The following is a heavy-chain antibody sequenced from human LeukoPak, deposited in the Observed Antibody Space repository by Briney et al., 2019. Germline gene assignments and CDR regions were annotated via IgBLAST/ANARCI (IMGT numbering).Heavy chain of an antibody. CDR2: INPSGGST. D-gene: IGHD4-17*01. CDR1: GYTFTNYH. CDR3: ARDGRTVTTFSYYYYYMDV. J-gene: IGHJ6*03. V-gene: IGHV1-46*01. Sequence: ASVKVSCKASGYTFTNYHMNWVRQAPGQGLEWMGIINPSGGSTTNAQKFQGRVIMTRDTSISTAYMELSRLRSDDTAVYYCARDGRTVTTFSYYYYYMDVWDKGTTVTVSS.